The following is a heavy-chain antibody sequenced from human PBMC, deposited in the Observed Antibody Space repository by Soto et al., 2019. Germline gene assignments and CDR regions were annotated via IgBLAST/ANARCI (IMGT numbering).Heavy chain of an antibody. Sequence: ASVKVSCKASGGTFNNYALSWVRQAPGQGLEWMGGIIPIFGTANYAQKFQGRVTITADESTSTAYMELSSLRSEDTAVYYCARRRYYDSSGFWFDPWGQGTLVTVSS. V-gene: IGHV1-69*13. CDR1: GGTFNNYA. CDR2: IIPIFGTA. D-gene: IGHD3-22*01. J-gene: IGHJ5*02. CDR3: ARRRYYDSSGFWFDP.